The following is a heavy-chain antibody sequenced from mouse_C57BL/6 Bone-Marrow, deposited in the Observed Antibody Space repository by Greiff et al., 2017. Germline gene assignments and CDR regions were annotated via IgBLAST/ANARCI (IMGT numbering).Heavy chain of an antibody. CDR3: ARVKNYGSRYAMDY. CDR1: GYTFTSYW. J-gene: IGHJ4*01. CDR2: IDPSDSET. D-gene: IGHD1-1*01. V-gene: IGHV1-52*01. Sequence: QVQLQQPGAELVRPGSSVKLSCKASGYTFTSYWMHWVKQRPIQGLEWIGNIDPSDSETHYNQKFKDKATLTVDKSSSTAYMQLSSLTSEDSAVYYGARVKNYGSRYAMDYWGQGTSVTVSS.